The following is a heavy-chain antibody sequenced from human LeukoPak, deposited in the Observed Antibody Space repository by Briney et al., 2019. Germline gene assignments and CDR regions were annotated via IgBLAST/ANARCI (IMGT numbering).Heavy chain of an antibody. D-gene: IGHD2-2*01. J-gene: IGHJ6*03. V-gene: IGHV5-51*01. CDR3: ARQLGYCSSTSCSYYYYMTS. Sequence: GESLKISCKGSGYSFTSYWIGWVRQMPGKGLEWMGIIYPGDSDTRYSPSFQGQVTISADKSISTAYLQWSSLKASDTAMYYCARQLGYCSSTSCSYYYYMTSGAKGPRSPSP. CDR1: GYSFTSYW. CDR2: IYPGDSDT.